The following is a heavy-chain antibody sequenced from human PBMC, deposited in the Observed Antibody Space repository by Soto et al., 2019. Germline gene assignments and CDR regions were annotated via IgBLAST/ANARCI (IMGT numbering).Heavy chain of an antibody. V-gene: IGHV3-23*01. CDR3: AKAYYDILTGYHSAPSNFDY. CDR2: ISGSGGST. Sequence: GGSLRLSCAASGFTFSSYAMSWVRQAPGKGLEWVSAISGSGGSTYYADSVKGRFTISRDNSKNTLYLQMNSLRAEDTAVYYCAKAYYDILTGYHSAPSNFDYWGQGTLVTVSS. D-gene: IGHD3-9*01. J-gene: IGHJ4*02. CDR1: GFTFSSYA.